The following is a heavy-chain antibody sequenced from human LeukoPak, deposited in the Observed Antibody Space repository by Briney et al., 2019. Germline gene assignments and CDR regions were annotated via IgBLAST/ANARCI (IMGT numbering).Heavy chain of an antibody. CDR1: GGSISSYY. D-gene: IGHD2-2*01. Sequence: PSETLSLTCTVSGGSISSYYWSWIRQPPGKGLEWIGYIYYSGSTNYNPSLKSRVTISVDTSKNQFSLKLSSVTAADTAVYYCARDCSSTSCYGGDAFDIWGQGTMVTVSS. CDR2: IYYSGST. V-gene: IGHV4-59*01. J-gene: IGHJ3*02. CDR3: ARDCSSTSCYGGDAFDI.